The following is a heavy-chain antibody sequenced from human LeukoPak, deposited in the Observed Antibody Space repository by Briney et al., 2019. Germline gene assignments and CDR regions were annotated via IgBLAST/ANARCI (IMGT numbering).Heavy chain of an antibody. D-gene: IGHD2-2*01. CDR2: ISAYNGNT. J-gene: IGHJ4*02. CDR3: ARTYCSSTSCWYGSYYFDY. CDR1: GYTFTSYG. V-gene: IGHV1-18*01. Sequence: ASVKVSCKASGYTFTSYGIGWVRQAPGQGLEWMGWISAYNGNTNYAQKLQGRVTMTTDTSTSTAYMELRSLRSDDTAVYYCARTYCSSTSCWYGSYYFDYWGQGTLVTVSS.